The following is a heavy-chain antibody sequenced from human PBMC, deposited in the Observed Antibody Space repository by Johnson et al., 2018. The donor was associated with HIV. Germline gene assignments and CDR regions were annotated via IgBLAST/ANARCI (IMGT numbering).Heavy chain of an antibody. Sequence: VQLVESGGGLVKPGGSLRLSCAASGFTFSNAWMSWVRQAPGKGLEWVGRIKSKTDGGTTDYAAPVKGRFTISRDDSKNTLYLQMNSLKTEDTAVYYCAKGGMATIEGDAFDIWGQGTMVTVSS. D-gene: IGHD5-24*01. CDR1: GFTFSNAW. J-gene: IGHJ3*02. CDR2: IKSKTDGGTT. CDR3: AKGGMATIEGDAFDI. V-gene: IGHV3-15*01.